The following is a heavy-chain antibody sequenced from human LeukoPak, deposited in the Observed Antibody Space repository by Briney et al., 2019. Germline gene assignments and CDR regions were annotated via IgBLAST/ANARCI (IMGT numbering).Heavy chain of an antibody. V-gene: IGHV1-18*01. CDR1: GYTFTSYG. D-gene: IGHD1-26*01. J-gene: IGHJ4*02. CDR2: ISAYNGNT. CDR3: ARVGATRVVDY. Sequence: ASVKVSCKASGYTFTSYGISWVRQAPGQGLEWMGWISAYNGNTNYAQKLQGRVTMTTDTSTSTAYVELRSLRSDDTAVYYCARVGATRVVDYWGQGTLVTVSS.